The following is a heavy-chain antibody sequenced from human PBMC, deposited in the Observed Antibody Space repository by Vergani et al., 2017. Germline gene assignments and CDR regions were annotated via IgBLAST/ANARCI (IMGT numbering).Heavy chain of an antibody. D-gene: IGHD1-26*01. CDR2: IIPIFGTA. CDR3: ARDTGSSPAYYYYGMDV. Sequence: QVQLVQSGAEVKKPGSSVKVSCKASGGTFSSYAISWVRQAPGQGLEWMGGIIPIFGTANYAQKFQGRVTITADESTSTAYMELSSLRSEDTAGYYCARDTGSSPAYYYYGMDVWGQGTTVTVSS. CDR1: GGTFSSYA. J-gene: IGHJ6*02. V-gene: IGHV1-69*01.